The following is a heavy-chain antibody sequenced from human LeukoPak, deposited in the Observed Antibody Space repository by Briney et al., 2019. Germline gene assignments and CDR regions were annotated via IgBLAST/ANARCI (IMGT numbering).Heavy chain of an antibody. Sequence: ASVTVSCKASGYTFTSYDINWVRQATGQGLEWMGWVNPNSGNTGYAQKFQGRVTMTRNTSISTAYMELRSLRSEDTAEYCCARGEWKAVAGRGDYWGQGTLVTVSS. V-gene: IGHV1-8*01. CDR1: GYTFTSYD. CDR2: VNPNSGNT. J-gene: IGHJ4*02. D-gene: IGHD6-19*01. CDR3: ARGEWKAVAGRGDY.